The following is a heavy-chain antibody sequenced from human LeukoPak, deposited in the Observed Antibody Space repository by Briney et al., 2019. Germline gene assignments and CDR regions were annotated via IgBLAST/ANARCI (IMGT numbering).Heavy chain of an antibody. Sequence: SETLSLTCAVYGGSFSGYYWSWIRQPPGKGLEWIGEINHSGSTNYSPSLKSRVTISVDTSKNQFSLKLSSVTAADTAVYYCARAGDSSGYCDSWGQGTLVTVSS. CDR3: ARAGDSSGYCDS. CDR1: GGSFSGYY. J-gene: IGHJ4*02. V-gene: IGHV4-34*01. CDR2: INHSGST. D-gene: IGHD3-22*01.